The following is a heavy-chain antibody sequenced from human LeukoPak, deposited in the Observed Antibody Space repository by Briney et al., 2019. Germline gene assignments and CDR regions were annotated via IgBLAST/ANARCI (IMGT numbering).Heavy chain of an antibody. CDR3: ARVRGPTLKTCYMDV. CDR1: GFTFTEYS. CDR2: ISDRSSTI. Sequence: HPGGSLRLSCAASGFTFTEYSIIWDRQAPGKGLEWVSFISDISDRSSTIHYADSVKGRFTISRDNAERSVYLQMNSLRADDTAVYYCARVRGPTLKTCYMDVWGTGTTVTVSS. D-gene: IGHD3-10*01. V-gene: IGHV3-48*04. J-gene: IGHJ6*03.